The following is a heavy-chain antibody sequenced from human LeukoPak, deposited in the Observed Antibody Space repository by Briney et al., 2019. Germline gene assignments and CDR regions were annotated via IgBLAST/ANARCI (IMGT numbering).Heavy chain of an antibody. Sequence: GESLKISCKGSGYNFAGYWIGWGRQLPGKGLEWMGISYPDNSNTIYSPSLQGQVTMSADTSINTAYLQWNSLKASNTAIYYCARQSTSVPTWDMIWFDPWGQGTLVTVSS. D-gene: IGHD2-15*01. CDR2: SYPDNSNT. V-gene: IGHV5-51*01. J-gene: IGHJ5*02. CDR1: GYNFAGYW. CDR3: ARQSTSVPTWDMIWFDP.